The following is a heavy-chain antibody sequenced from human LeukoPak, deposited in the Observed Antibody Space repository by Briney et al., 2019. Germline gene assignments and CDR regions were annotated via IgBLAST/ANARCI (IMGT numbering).Heavy chain of an antibody. V-gene: IGHV4-4*07. CDR2: IYTSGST. CDR3: ARDYRSVLPRYYYYYYMDV. J-gene: IGHJ6*03. Sequence: SETLSLTCTVSGGSISSYYWGWIRQPAGKGLEWIGRIYTSGSTNYNPSLKSRVTMSVDTSKNQFSLKLSSVTAADTAVYYCARDYRSVLPRYYYYYYMDVWGKGTTVTVSS. CDR1: GGSISSYY. D-gene: IGHD6-25*01.